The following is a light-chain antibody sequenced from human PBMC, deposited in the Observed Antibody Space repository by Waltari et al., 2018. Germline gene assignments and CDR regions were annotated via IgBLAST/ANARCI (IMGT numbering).Light chain of an antibody. CDR2: DVS. CDR3: SSYAGSNTWV. Sequence: QAALTQPPSVSGSPGQSVTISCTETSSDIGGYNYVSWYQQHPGKAPKLMIYDVSKRPSGVSDRFSGSKSGNTASLTISGLQAEDEADYYCSSYAGSNTWVFGGGTRLTVL. CDR1: SSDIGGYNY. J-gene: IGLJ2*01. V-gene: IGLV2-11*01.